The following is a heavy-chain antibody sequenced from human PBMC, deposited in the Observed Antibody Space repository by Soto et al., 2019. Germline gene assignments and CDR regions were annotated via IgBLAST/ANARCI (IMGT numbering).Heavy chain of an antibody. J-gene: IGHJ4*02. CDR3: AREVVGGNLPN. Sequence: QVQLVQSGAEVKKPGASVKVSCKASGYTFTSYDINWVRQATGQGLERMGWMNTNSGNTAYAQKFQGRVTMTRNTSISTAYMELSSLRAEDTAVYHGAREVVGGNLPNWGQGTLVTVSS. D-gene: IGHD2-15*01. CDR2: MNTNSGNT. CDR1: GYTFTSYD. V-gene: IGHV1-8*01.